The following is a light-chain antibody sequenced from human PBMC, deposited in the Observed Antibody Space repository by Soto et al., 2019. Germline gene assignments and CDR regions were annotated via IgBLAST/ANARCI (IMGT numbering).Light chain of an antibody. Sequence: EIVLTQSPGTLSLSPGERATLSCRASQSVTSDYLAWYQQKPGQAPSLLIYGTSNRATGIPDRFSGSGSGTAFTLTISRLEPEDFAVYYCQQYGTSPRTFGQGTKVDMK. CDR1: QSVTSDY. V-gene: IGKV3-20*01. J-gene: IGKJ1*01. CDR2: GTS. CDR3: QQYGTSPRT.